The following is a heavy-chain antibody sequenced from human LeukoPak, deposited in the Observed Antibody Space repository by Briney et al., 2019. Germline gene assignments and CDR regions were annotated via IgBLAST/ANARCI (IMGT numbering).Heavy chain of an antibody. CDR1: GYSFTSYW. CDR2: IYPGDSDT. D-gene: IGHD2-8*02. J-gene: IGHJ4*02. Sequence: GESLKISCKGSGYSFTSYWIGWVRQMPGKGLEWMGIIYPGDSDTRYSPSFQGQVTISADKSISTAYLQMNSLRAEDTAIYYCATYRQVLLPFESWGQGTLVTVSS. V-gene: IGHV5-51*01. CDR3: ATYRQVLLPFES.